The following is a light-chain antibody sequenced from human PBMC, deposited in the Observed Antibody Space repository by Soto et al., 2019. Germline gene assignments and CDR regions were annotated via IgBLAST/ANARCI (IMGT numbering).Light chain of an antibody. Sequence: EIVMTQSPVTLSVSPGERSTLSCMAIQSVSSNLAWYQQKPCQAPSLLIYGAFTRATGIPARFSGTGSGTEFTLTISSLQDEDVAVYYCQQYYSTQALTFGGGTKVDIK. CDR3: QQYYSTQALT. CDR1: QSVSSN. V-gene: IGKV3-15*01. J-gene: IGKJ4*01. CDR2: GAF.